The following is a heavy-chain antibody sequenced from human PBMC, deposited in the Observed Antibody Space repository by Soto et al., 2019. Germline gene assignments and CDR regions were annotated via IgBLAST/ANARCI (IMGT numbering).Heavy chain of an antibody. J-gene: IGHJ6*02. CDR2: IWYDGSNK. CDR1: GFTFSSYG. Sequence: GGSLRLSCAASGFTFSSYGMHWVRQAPGKGLEWVAVIWYDGSNKYYADSVKGRFTISGDNSKNTLYLQMNSLRAEDRAVYYGARDPEPMTTDLYYYYYGMDVWGQGTTVTVSS. V-gene: IGHV3-33*01. D-gene: IGHD4-4*01. CDR3: ARDPEPMTTDLYYYYYGMDV.